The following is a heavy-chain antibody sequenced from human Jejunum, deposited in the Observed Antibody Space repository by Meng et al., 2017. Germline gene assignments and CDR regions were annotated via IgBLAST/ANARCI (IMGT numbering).Heavy chain of an antibody. CDR1: GFTFNNYD. V-gene: IGHV3-13*01. CDR2: IGRGGDT. CDR3: ARESLDMKSSGWDDWYFDL. J-gene: IGHJ2*01. D-gene: IGHD6-19*01. Sequence: GGSLRLSCEASGFTFNNYDFHWVRQAPGKGLEWVAAIGRGGDTYYPGSVKGRFTMSRENAKNSVYLQMNSLTAGDTAAYYCARESLDMKSSGWDDWYFDLWGRGTQVTVSS.